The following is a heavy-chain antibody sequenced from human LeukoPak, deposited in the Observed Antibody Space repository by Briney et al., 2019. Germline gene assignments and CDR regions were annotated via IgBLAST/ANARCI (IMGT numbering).Heavy chain of an antibody. D-gene: IGHD2-2*01. Sequence: ASVKVSCKASGYTFTSYGISWVRQAPGQGLEWMGWISAYNGNTNYAQKLQGRVTMTTDTSTSTAYMELRSLRSDDTAVYYCARDTPFFPRSRAVPAAKGLGPYGMDVWGQGTTVTVSS. CDR3: ARDTPFFPRSRAVPAAKGLGPYGMDV. CDR1: GYTFTSYG. V-gene: IGHV1-18*01. CDR2: ISAYNGNT. J-gene: IGHJ6*02.